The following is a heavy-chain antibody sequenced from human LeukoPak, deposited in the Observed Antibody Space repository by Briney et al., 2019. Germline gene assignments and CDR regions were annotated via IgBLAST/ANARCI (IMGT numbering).Heavy chain of an antibody. CDR3: AKSYGSWSYYRGGHDY. J-gene: IGHJ4*02. D-gene: IGHD3-10*01. CDR1: GYTFTGYY. Sequence: ASVKLSCKASGYTFTGYYMHWVRQAPGQGHERKGWINPNSGGTNYAQKFQGRVTMTRDTSTSTAYMERSRLRSDDTAVYYCAKSYGSWSYYRGGHDYWGQGTLVTVSS. V-gene: IGHV1-2*02. CDR2: INPNSGGT.